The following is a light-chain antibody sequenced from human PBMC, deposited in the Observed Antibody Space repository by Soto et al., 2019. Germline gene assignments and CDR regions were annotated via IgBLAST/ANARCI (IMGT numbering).Light chain of an antibody. J-gene: IGKJ1*01. CDR3: QQYNNWPGWT. Sequence: EIVMTQSPATLSVSPGERATLSCRASQSVSSNLAWYQQKPGQAPRLPIYGASTRATGIPARFSGSGSGTEFTLTIRSLQSEDFAVYYCQQYNNWPGWTFGQGTKVEIK. V-gene: IGKV3-15*01. CDR2: GAS. CDR1: QSVSSN.